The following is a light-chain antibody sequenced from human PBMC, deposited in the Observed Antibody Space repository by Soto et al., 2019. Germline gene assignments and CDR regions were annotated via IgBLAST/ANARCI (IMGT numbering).Light chain of an antibody. CDR3: GAWDDSLNGVV. J-gene: IGLJ2*01. Sequence: QSVLTQPTSASGTPGQRVTISCSGNTSNIGSNTVNWYQQLPGTAPKLLIYNNSQRPSRVPDRFSGSKSGTSASLAISGLQSEDEADYYCGAWDDSLNGVVFGGGTKLTVL. V-gene: IGLV1-44*01. CDR2: NNS. CDR1: TSNIGSNT.